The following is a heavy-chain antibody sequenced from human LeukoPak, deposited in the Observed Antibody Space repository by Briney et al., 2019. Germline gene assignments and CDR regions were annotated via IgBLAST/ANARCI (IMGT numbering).Heavy chain of an antibody. V-gene: IGHV4-4*09. CDR1: GGSISPYY. D-gene: IGHD6-13*01. CDR2: IYPSGTT. J-gene: IGHJ5*02. CDR3: ARHQYSSSWYDT. Sequence: PSETLSLTCTVSGGSISPYYWSWIGQPPGKGLEWIGYIYPSGTTNYNPSLESRVTFSVDPSKNQFSLDLNSVTAADTAVYYCARHQYSSSWYDTWGPGTLVTVSS.